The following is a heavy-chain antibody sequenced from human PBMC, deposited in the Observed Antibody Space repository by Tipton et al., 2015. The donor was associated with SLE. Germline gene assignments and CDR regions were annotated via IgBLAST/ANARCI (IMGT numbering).Heavy chain of an antibody. CDR1: GGSISVYF. V-gene: IGHV4-59*01. Sequence: TLSLTCTVSGGSISVYFWNWIRQSPGKGLEWIGYVHYSGNTNYNPSLKSRVTISVDTSKNQFSLKLSSVTAADTAVYYCARAQSSRFSGYYYYYMDVWGKGTTVTVSS. CDR2: VHYSGNT. J-gene: IGHJ6*03. D-gene: IGHD3-3*01. CDR3: ARAQSSRFSGYYYYYMDV.